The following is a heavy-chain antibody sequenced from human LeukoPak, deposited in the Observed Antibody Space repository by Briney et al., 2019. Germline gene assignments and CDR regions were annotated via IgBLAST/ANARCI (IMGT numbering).Heavy chain of an antibody. V-gene: IGHV4-59*01. J-gene: IGHJ4*02. CDR1: GGSIRTYY. CDR2: IYYSGST. D-gene: IGHD6-19*01. Sequence: KPSETLALACTFSGGSIRTYYWSWVREPPREGLGWVGYIYYSGSTNYNPSLKSRVTISVDTSKNQFSLKLNSVTAADTAVYYCARRVAVTSRYYFDYWGQGTLVTVSS. CDR3: ARRVAVTSRYYFDY.